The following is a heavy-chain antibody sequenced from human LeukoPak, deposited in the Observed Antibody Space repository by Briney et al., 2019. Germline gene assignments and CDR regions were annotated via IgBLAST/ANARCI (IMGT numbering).Heavy chain of an antibody. J-gene: IGHJ3*02. Sequence: GASVKVSCKASGYTFTNYYIHWVRQAPGQVLEWMGLINPGGDNTDYAQNFQGRVTMTRDTSTSTVYMGLSSLRSEDTAVYYCARIRDGYNDAYDIWGQGTMVTVSS. CDR2: INPGGDNT. V-gene: IGHV1-46*01. CDR3: ARIRDGYNDAYDI. CDR1: GYTFTNYY. D-gene: IGHD5-24*01.